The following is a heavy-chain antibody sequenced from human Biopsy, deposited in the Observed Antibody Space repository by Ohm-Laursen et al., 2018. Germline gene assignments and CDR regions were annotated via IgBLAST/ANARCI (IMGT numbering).Heavy chain of an antibody. D-gene: IGHD3-22*01. V-gene: IGHV1-69*06. Sequence: SSVKVSCKTSGGTFSDYAISWLRQAPGQGLKWMGGIIPLFGTTNYAQKFQGRVTITADKSTGTAYMDLSSLRSEYTAVYYCAGDTKWLASGPIDYWGQGALVTVSS. CDR2: IIPLFGTT. CDR3: AGDTKWLASGPIDY. J-gene: IGHJ4*02. CDR1: GGTFSDYA.